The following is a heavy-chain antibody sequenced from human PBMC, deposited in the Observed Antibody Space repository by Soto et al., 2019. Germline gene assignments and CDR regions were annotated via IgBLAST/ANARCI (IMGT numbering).Heavy chain of an antibody. Sequence: SETLSLTCTVSGGSISSYYWSWIRQPAGKGLEWIGRIYTSGSTNYNPSLKSRVTMSVDTSKNQFSLKLSSVTAADTAVYYCARVGKLELQGGAFDIWGQGTMVTVSS. CDR2: IYTSGST. V-gene: IGHV4-4*07. J-gene: IGHJ3*02. D-gene: IGHD1-7*01. CDR1: GGSISSYY. CDR3: ARVGKLELQGGAFDI.